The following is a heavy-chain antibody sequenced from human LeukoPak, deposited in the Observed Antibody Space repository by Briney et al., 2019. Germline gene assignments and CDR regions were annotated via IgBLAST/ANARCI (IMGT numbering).Heavy chain of an antibody. CDR3: AKDMRHSSGPVHY. CDR1: GFTFSSYA. J-gene: IGHJ4*02. D-gene: IGHD6-19*01. V-gene: IGHV3-30-3*01. Sequence: GGSLRLSCAASGFTFSSYAMHWVRQAPGKGLEWVAVISYDGSNKYYADSVKGRFTISRDNSKNTLYLQMNSLRAEDTAVYYCAKDMRHSSGPVHYWGQGTLVTVSS. CDR2: ISYDGSNK.